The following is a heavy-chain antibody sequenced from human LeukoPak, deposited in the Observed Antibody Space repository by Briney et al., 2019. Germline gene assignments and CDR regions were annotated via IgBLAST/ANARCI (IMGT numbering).Heavy chain of an antibody. CDR1: GGSINSYY. CDR3: ARGAPYYYDSSGYLFDY. D-gene: IGHD3-22*01. V-gene: IGHV4-59*01. Sequence: SETLSLTCTVSGGSINSYYWSWIRQPPGKGLEWIGYIYYSGSTNYNPPLKSRVTISVDTSKNQFSLKLSSVTAADTAVYYCARGAPYYYDSSGYLFDYWGQGTLVTVSS. J-gene: IGHJ4*02. CDR2: IYYSGST.